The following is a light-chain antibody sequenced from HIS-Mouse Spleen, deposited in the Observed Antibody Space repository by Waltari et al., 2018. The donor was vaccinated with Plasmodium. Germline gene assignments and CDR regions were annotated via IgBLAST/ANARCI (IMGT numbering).Light chain of an antibody. V-gene: IGKV3-15*01. J-gene: IGKJ3*01. CDR3: QQYNNWSFT. Sequence: EIVMTQSPATLSVSPGERATLSCRASQSVSSNLAWYQQKPGKAPRLLIYGASTRATGIPARFSGSGSVTEFTLTISSLQSEDFAVYYCQQYNNWSFTFGPGTKVDIK. CDR2: GAS. CDR1: QSVSSN.